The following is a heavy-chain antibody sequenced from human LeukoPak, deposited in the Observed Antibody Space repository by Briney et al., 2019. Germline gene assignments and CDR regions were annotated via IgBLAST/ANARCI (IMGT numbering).Heavy chain of an antibody. CDR3: ATSYGDYVYYYYGMDV. V-gene: IGHV3-30*03. Sequence: QPGGSLRLSCAASGFTFSSYGMHWVRQAPGKGLEWVAVISYDGSNKYYADSVKGRFTISRDNSKNTLYLQMNSLRAEDTAVYYCATSYGDYVYYYYGMDVWGQGTTVTVSS. CDR1: GFTFSSYG. J-gene: IGHJ6*02. CDR2: ISYDGSNK. D-gene: IGHD4-17*01.